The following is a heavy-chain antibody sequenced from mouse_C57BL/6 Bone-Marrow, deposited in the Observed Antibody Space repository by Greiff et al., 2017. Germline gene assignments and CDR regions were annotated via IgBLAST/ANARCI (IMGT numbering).Heavy chain of an antibody. D-gene: IGHD2-4*01. CDR2: IYPSDSET. CDR3: SRVWIYYDYDGYYFDY. Sequence: QVHVKQSGAELVRPGSSVKLSCKASGYTFTSYWLDWVKQRPGQGLDWIGNIYPSDSETHYNQKFKDKATLTVDKSSSTAYMQLSSLTSEDSAVYYCSRVWIYYDYDGYYFDYWGQGTTLTVSS. V-gene: IGHV1-61*01. J-gene: IGHJ2*01. CDR1: GYTFTSYW.